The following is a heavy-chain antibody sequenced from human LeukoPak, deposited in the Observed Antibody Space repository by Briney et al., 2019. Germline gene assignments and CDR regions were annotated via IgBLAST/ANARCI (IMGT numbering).Heavy chain of an antibody. D-gene: IGHD6-6*01. CDR3: ASSSLGYYYYYYGMDV. Sequence: SETLSLTCAVSGGSISSSNWWSWVRQPPGKGLEWIGEIYHSGSTNYNPSLKSRVTISVDTSKNQFSLKLSSVTAADTAVYYCASSSLGYYYYYYGMDVWGQGTTVTVSS. CDR2: IYHSGST. CDR1: GGSISSSNW. J-gene: IGHJ6*02. V-gene: IGHV4-4*02.